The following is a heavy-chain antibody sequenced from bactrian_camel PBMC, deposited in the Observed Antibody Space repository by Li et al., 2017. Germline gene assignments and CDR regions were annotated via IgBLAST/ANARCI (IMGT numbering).Heavy chain of an antibody. CDR1: GYVDGYRFTDRC. V-gene: IGHV3S63*01. Sequence: VQLVESGGGSVQVGGSLRLSCVASGYVDGYRFTDRCIGWFRQAPGKEREGVARILGGNSYYVNSVKGRYTISRDQSRNMVYLQMNSLKPDDTGVYYCAADSDVPRGYETTSWRYWGQGTQVTVS. J-gene: IGHJ4*01. D-gene: IGHD3*01. CDR3: AADSDVPRGYETTSWRY. CDR2: ILGGNS.